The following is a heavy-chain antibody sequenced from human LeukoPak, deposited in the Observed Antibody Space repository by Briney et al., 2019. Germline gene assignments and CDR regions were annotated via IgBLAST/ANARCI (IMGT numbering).Heavy chain of an antibody. CDR1: GFTFSRYW. CDR2: IRQDGGDK. V-gene: IGHV3-7*01. CDR3: VRDSYTNTWHFQDEDY. Sequence: GGSLRLSCAASGFTFSRYWMTWVRQAPGKGLEWVANIRQDGGDKYYVDSVKGRFTISRDNAKNSLFLQMNSLRAEDTAVYYCVRDSYTNTWHFQDEDYWGQGTLVTVSS. J-gene: IGHJ4*02. D-gene: IGHD2-2*02.